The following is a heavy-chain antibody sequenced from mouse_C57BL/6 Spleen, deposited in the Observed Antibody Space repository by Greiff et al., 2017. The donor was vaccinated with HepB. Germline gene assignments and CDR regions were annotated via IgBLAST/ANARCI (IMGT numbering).Heavy chain of an antibody. CDR1: GYTFTDYY. CDR3: AREKLGQGYYFDY. CDR2: INPYNGGT. D-gene: IGHD4-1*01. V-gene: IGHV1-19*01. Sequence: EVQLQQSGPVLVKPGASVKMSCKASGYTFTDYYMNWVKQSHGKSLEWIGVINPYNGGTSYNQKFKGKATLTVDKSYSTAYMELNSLTSEDSAFYYCAREKLGQGYYFDYWGQGTTLTVSS. J-gene: IGHJ2*01.